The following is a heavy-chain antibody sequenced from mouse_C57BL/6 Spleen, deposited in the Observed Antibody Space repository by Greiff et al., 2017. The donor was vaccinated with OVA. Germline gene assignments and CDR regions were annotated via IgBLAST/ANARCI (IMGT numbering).Heavy chain of an antibody. CDR3: ARAHYYGSSPYFDY. CDR2: INPGSGGT. J-gene: IGHJ2*01. V-gene: IGHV1-54*01. D-gene: IGHD1-1*01. Sequence: QVQLQQSGAELVRPGTSVKVSCKASGYAFTNYLIEWVKQRPGQGLEWIGVINPGSGGTNYNEKFKGKGTLTADKSSSTAYMQLSSLTSEDSAVYFCARAHYYGSSPYFDYWGQGTTLTVSS. CDR1: GYAFTNYL.